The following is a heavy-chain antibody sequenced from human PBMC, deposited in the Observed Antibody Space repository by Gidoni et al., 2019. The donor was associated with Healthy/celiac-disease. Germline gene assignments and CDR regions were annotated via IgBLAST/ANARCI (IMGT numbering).Heavy chain of an antibody. CDR1: GGSISSYY. V-gene: IGHV4-59*01. Sequence: QVQLQESGPGLVKPSETLSLTCTVAGGSISSYYWSWIRQPPGKGLEWIGYIYYSGSTNYNPSLKSRVTISVDTSKNQFSLKLSSVTAADTAVYYCARDLLYDDYYAFDIWGQGTMVTVSS. CDR3: ARDLLYDDYYAFDI. CDR2: IYYSGST. J-gene: IGHJ3*02. D-gene: IGHD3-10*01.